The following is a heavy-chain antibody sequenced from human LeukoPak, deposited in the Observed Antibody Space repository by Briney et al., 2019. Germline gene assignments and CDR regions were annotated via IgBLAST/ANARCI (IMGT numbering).Heavy chain of an antibody. CDR2: IYTSGST. V-gene: IGHV4-4*07. Sequence: PSETLSLTCTVSGGSMSSYYWSWIRQPAGKGLEWIGRIYTSGSTNYNPSLKSRVTMSVDTSKNQFSLKLSSVTAADTAVYYCARDPVAAAGNDAFDIWGQGTMVTVSS. CDR3: ARDPVAAAGNDAFDI. J-gene: IGHJ3*02. D-gene: IGHD6-13*01. CDR1: GGSMSSYY.